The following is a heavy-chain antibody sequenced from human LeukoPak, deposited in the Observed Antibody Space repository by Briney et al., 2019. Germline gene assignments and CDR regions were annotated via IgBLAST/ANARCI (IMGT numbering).Heavy chain of an antibody. CDR1: GGTFSSYA. D-gene: IGHD3-10*01. J-gene: IGHJ4*02. CDR2: IIPILGIA. Sequence: SVKVSCKASGGTFSSYAISWVRQAPGQGLEWMGRIIPILGIANYAQKFQGRVTITADESTSTAYMELSSLRSEDTAVYYCARDKILAWVRGVDYWGQGTLVTVSS. V-gene: IGHV1-69*04. CDR3: ARDKILAWVRGVDY.